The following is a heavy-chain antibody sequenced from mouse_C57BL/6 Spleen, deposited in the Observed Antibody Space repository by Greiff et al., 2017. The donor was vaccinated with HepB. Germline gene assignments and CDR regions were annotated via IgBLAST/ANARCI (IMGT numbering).Heavy chain of an antibody. CDR3: ARRSDLGLYFDY. V-gene: IGHV5-12*01. Sequence: EVNAVESGGGLVQPGGSLKLSCAASGFTFSDYYMYWVRQTPEKRLEWVAYISNGGGSTYYPDTVKGRFTISRDNAKNTLYLQMSRLKSEDTAMYYCARRSDLGLYFDYWGQGTTLTVSS. CDR2: ISNGGGST. J-gene: IGHJ2*01. CDR1: GFTFSDYY. D-gene: IGHD3-3*01.